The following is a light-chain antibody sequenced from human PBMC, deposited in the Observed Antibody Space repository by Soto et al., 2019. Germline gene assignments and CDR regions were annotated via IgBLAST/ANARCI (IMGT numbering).Light chain of an antibody. V-gene: IGLV2-8*01. J-gene: IGLJ1*01. CDR1: SSDVGDSNA. CDR2: EDR. CDR3: SSYAGSNNYV. Sequence: QSALTQPPSASGSPGQSVTISCTGTSSDVGDSNAVSWYQQHPGKAPKLMIYEDRNRPSGVPDRFAGSKSGITASLTVSGLQAEDEAECYCSSYAGSNNYVFGTGTKLTVL.